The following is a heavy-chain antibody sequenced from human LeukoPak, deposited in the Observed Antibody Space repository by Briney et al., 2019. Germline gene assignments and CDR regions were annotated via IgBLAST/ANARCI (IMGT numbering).Heavy chain of an antibody. CDR3: ARDSGTNWFDP. CDR1: GYTFTSYY. J-gene: IGHJ5*02. CDR2: INPSGGST. V-gene: IGHV1-46*01. D-gene: IGHD6-25*01. Sequence: ASVKVSCKASGYTFTSYYMHWVRQAPGQGLEWKGIINPSGGSTSYAQKFQGRVTMTRDTSTSTVYMELSSLRSEDTAVYYCARDSGTNWFDPWGQGTLVTVSS.